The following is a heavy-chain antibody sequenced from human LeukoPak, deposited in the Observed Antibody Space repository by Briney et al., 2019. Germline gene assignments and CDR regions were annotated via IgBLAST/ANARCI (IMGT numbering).Heavy chain of an antibody. J-gene: IGHJ4*02. CDR1: GFTFSSYA. Sequence: GGSLRLSCAASGFTFSSYAMSWVRQAPGKGLEWVSAINGGGGSTYSIDSVKGRFTISRDNSKNTLFLQMNSLRAEDTAVYYCAKDGRGYTYGYEDYFDYWGRGTLVTVSS. V-gene: IGHV3-23*01. CDR2: INGGGGST. D-gene: IGHD5-18*01. CDR3: AKDGRGYTYGYEDYFDY.